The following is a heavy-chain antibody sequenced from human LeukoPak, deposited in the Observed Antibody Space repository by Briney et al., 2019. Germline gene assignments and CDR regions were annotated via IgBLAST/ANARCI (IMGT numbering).Heavy chain of an antibody. Sequence: ASVKVSCKASGYTFTSYDINWVRQATGQGLEWMGWINPNSGGTNYAQKFQGRVTMTRDTSISTAYMELSRLRSDDTAVYYCARAGYRDWGQGTLVTVSS. CDR3: ARAGYRD. J-gene: IGHJ4*02. CDR1: GYTFTSYD. CDR2: INPNSGGT. V-gene: IGHV1-2*02. D-gene: IGHD5-18*01.